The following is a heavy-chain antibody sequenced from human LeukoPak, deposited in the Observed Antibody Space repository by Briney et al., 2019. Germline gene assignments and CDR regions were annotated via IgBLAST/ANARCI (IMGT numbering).Heavy chain of an antibody. D-gene: IGHD6-13*01. Sequence: GGSLRLSCAASGFTCSTYNMNWVRQAPGKGLEWVSGISWNSGSIGYADSVKGRFTISGDNAKNSLYLQMNSLRAEDTALYYCAKDAQGTGSSPDYWGQGTLVTVSS. CDR3: AKDAQGTGSSPDY. CDR2: ISWNSGSI. V-gene: IGHV3-9*01. J-gene: IGHJ4*02. CDR1: GFTCSTYN.